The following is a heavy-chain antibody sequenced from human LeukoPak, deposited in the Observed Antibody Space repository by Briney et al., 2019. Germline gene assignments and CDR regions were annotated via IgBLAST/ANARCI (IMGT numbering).Heavy chain of an antibody. D-gene: IGHD6-19*01. Sequence: EPSETLSLTCTVSGGSISSYYWSWLRQPAGKGLEWIGRIYTSGSTNYNPSLKSRVTMSVDTSKNQFSLKLSSVTAADTAVYYCARARQWPRGYYYYYMDVWGKGTTVTVSS. CDR2: IYTSGST. J-gene: IGHJ6*03. V-gene: IGHV4-4*07. CDR3: ARARQWPRGYYYYYMDV. CDR1: GGSISSYY.